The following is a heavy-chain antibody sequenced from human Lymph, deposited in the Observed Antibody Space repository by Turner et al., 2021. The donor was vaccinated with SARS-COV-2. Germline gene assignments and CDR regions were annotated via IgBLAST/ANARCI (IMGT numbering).Heavy chain of an antibody. D-gene: IGHD3-22*01. Sequence: EVQLLESGGGLVQPGGSLGLSCAASGFTFSSYAMSWVRQAPGKGLGWVSGISGSGGSTYYADSVKGRFTISRDNYKNTLYLQMNSLRAEDTAVYYCAKNEMAMIVVVITLFDYWGQGTLVTVSS. CDR3: AKNEMAMIVVVITLFDY. J-gene: IGHJ4*02. V-gene: IGHV3-23*01. CDR1: GFTFSSYA. CDR2: ISGSGGST.